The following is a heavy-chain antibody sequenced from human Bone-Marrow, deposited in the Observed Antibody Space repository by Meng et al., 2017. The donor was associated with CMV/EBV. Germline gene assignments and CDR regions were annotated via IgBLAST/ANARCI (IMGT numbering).Heavy chain of an antibody. J-gene: IGHJ4*02. CDR1: GGTFSSYA. Sequence: SVKVSCKASGGTFSSYAISWVRQAPGQGLEWMGGIIPIFGTANYAQKFQGRVTITTDESTSTAYMELSSLRSEDTAVYYCARGRRAGQLVLPHFDYWGQGTLVTVSS. D-gene: IGHD6-6*01. V-gene: IGHV1-69*05. CDR3: ARGRRAGQLVLPHFDY. CDR2: IIPIFGTA.